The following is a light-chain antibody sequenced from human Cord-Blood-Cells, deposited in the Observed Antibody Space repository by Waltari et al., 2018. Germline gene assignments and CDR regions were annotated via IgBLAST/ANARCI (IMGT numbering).Light chain of an antibody. J-gene: IGKJ3*01. Sequence: DIQITLSPSSLSASVGDRVTITCRASQSISSYFNWYQQKPGKAPKLLIYAASRLQSAVPSRFSGSGSETAFTLTISSLQPEDFATYYGQQSYSTPFTFGPGTKVDIK. CDR2: AAS. CDR3: QQSYSTPFT. CDR1: QSISSY. V-gene: IGKV1-39*01.